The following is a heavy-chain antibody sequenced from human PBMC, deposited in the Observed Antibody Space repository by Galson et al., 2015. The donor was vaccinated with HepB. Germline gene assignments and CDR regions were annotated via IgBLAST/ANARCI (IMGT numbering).Heavy chain of an antibody. D-gene: IGHD3-22*01. CDR2: ISGSGGST. V-gene: IGHV3-23*01. J-gene: IGHJ4*02. CDR1: GFTFSSYA. Sequence: SLRLSCAASGFTFSSYAMSWVRQAPGKGLEWVSAISGSGGSTYYADSVKGRFTISRDNSKNTLYLQMNSLRAEDTAVYYCAKGLYYYDSSGYHLSVYFDYWGQGTLVTVSS. CDR3: AKGLYYYDSSGYHLSVYFDY.